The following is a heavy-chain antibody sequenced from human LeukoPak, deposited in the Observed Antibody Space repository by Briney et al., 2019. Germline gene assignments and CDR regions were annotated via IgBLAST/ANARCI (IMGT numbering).Heavy chain of an antibody. CDR1: GGSISSGSYY. D-gene: IGHD6-19*01. V-gene: IGHV4-39*07. CDR3: AGAVEDHDAFDI. J-gene: IGHJ3*02. Sequence: PSETLSLTCTVSGGSISSGSYYWSWIRQPPGKGLEWIGEINHSGSTNYNPSLKSRVTISVDTSKNQFSLKLSSVTAADTAVYYCAGAVEDHDAFDIWGQGTMVTVSS. CDR2: INHSGST.